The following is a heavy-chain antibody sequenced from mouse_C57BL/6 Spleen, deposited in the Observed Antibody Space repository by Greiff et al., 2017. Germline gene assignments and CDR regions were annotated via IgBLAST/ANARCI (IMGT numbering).Heavy chain of an antibody. J-gene: IGHJ4*01. V-gene: IGHV3-6*01. CDR1: GYSITSGYY. CDR3: ARDRSGYDDVAPYYAMDY. Sequence: EVKLVESGPGLVKPSQSLSLTCSVTGYSITSGYYWNWIRQFPGNKLEWMGYISYDGSNNYNPSLKNRISITRDTSKNQFFLKLNSVTTEDTATYYCARDRSGYDDVAPYYAMDYWGQGTSVTVSS. CDR2: ISYDGSN. D-gene: IGHD2-2*01.